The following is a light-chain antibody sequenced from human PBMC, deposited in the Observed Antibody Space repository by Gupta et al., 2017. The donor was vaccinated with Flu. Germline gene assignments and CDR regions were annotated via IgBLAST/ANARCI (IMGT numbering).Light chain of an antibody. V-gene: IGKV2-30*02. J-gene: IGKJ2*01. CDR3: MQGSNWPYT. Sequence: ISCRSSQSVIQSDGNTYLNWFQQKPGQSPRRLIYTVSSRDSGIPDRFSGSGSGTDFTLKISRVEAEDVAVYFCMQGSNWPYTFGQGTKLEIK. CDR1: QSVIQSDGNTY. CDR2: TVS.